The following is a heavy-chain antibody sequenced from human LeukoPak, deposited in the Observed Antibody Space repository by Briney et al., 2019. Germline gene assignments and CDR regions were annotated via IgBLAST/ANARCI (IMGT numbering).Heavy chain of an antibody. V-gene: IGHV4-31*03. J-gene: IGHJ5*02. Sequence: PSQTLSLTCTVSGGSISSGGYYWSWIRQHPGKGLEWIGYIYYSGSTYYNPSLKSRVTISVDTSKNQFSLKPSSVTAADTAVYYCARAYYDILTGYPNWFDPWGQGTLVTVSS. D-gene: IGHD3-9*01. CDR1: GGSISSGGYY. CDR2: IYYSGST. CDR3: ARAYYDILTGYPNWFDP.